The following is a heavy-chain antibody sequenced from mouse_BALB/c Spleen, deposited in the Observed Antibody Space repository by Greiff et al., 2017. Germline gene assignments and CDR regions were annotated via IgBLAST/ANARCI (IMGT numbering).Heavy chain of an antibody. J-gene: IGHJ3*01. D-gene: IGHD2-10*01. Sequence: EVKVVESGGGLVKPGGSLKLSCAASGFTFSDYYMYWVRQTPEKRLEWVATISDGGSYTYYPDSVKGRFTISRDNAKNNLYLQMSSLKSEDTAMYYCARDRAYYGNSFAYWGQGTLVTVSA. CDR1: GFTFSDYY. CDR2: ISDGGSYT. CDR3: ARDRAYYGNSFAY. V-gene: IGHV5-4*02.